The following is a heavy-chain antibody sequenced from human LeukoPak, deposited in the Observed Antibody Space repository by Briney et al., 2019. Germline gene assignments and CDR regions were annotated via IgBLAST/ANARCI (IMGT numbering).Heavy chain of an antibody. D-gene: IGHD6-13*01. CDR1: GFTFSSYN. Sequence: PGGSLRLSCAASGFTFSSYNVNWVRQAPGKGLEWVSFISNTGSYIYYTDSLKGRFTISRDNAKNSMYLQMNSLRAEDTAVYYCARHGYDGFDMWGQGTMVTVSS. CDR3: ARHGYDGFDM. J-gene: IGHJ3*02. CDR2: ISNTGSYI. V-gene: IGHV3-21*01.